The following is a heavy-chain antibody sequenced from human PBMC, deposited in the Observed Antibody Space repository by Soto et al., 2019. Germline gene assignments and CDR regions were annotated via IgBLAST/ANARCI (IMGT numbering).Heavy chain of an antibody. Sequence: GGSLRLSCAASGFTFSNYWMHWVRQVSGKGLVWVSRINSDGSSTTYADSVKGRFTISRDNARNTLYLQMNSLRVEDTAVYYCARGPHAIAAAGLGSFDYWGQGTLVTVSS. V-gene: IGHV3-74*01. CDR1: GFTFSNYW. J-gene: IGHJ4*02. CDR3: ARGPHAIAAAGLGSFDY. CDR2: INSDGSST. D-gene: IGHD6-13*01.